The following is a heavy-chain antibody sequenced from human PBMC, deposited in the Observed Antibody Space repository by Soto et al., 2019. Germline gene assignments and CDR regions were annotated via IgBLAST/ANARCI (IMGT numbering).Heavy chain of an antibody. CDR2: IIPILGIA. CDR1: GGTFSSYT. J-gene: IGHJ6*03. CDR3: ARSETYYYGLGSYPFHRDYYYYMDV. Sequence: QVQLVQSGAEVKKPGSSVKVSCKASGGTFSSYTISWVRQAPGQGLEWMGRIIPILGIANYAQKFQGRVTITADKSTSTAYMELSSLRSEDTAVYYCARSETYYYGLGSYPFHRDYYYYMDVWGKGTTVTVSS. V-gene: IGHV1-69*02. D-gene: IGHD3-10*01.